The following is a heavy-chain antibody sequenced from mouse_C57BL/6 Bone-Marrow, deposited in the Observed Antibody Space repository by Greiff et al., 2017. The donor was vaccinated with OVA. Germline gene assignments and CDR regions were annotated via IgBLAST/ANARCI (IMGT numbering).Heavy chain of an antibody. CDR2: ISDGGSYT. CDR1: GFTFSSYA. D-gene: IGHD1-1*01. Sequence: EVKVVESGGGLVKPGGSLKLSCAASGFTFSSYAMSWVRQTPEKRLEWVATISDGGSYTYYPDNVKGRFTISRDNAKNNLYLQMSHLKSEDTAMYYCARDQGYGSSYGWFAYWGQGTLVTVSA. J-gene: IGHJ3*01. CDR3: ARDQGYGSSYGWFAY. V-gene: IGHV5-4*01.